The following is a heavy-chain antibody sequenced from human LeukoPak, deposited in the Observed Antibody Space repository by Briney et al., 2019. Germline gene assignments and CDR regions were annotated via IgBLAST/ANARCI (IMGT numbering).Heavy chain of an antibody. Sequence: GGSLRLSCAAPGFTFSSYAMSWVRQAPGKGLEWVSAISGSGGSTYYADSVKGRFTISRDNSKNTLYLQMNSLRAEDTAVYYCAKARDIFSSGYYYYYFDYWGQGTLVTVSS. J-gene: IGHJ4*02. CDR3: AKARDIFSSGYYYYYFDY. V-gene: IGHV3-23*01. D-gene: IGHD3-22*01. CDR2: ISGSGGST. CDR1: GFTFSSYA.